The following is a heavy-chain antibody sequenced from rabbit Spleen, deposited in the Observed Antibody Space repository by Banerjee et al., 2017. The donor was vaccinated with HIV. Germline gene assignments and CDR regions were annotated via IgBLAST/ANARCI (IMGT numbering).Heavy chain of an antibody. CDR1: GFSFSSSD. Sequence: QEQVLESGGGLVKPEGSLALTCKASGFSFSSSDYICWVRQAPGKGLEWIGYIDPVFGSTYYASWVNGRFTISSHNAQNTLYLQLNSLTAADTATYFCVRAYDDYGAPFNLWGPGTLVTVS. V-gene: IGHV1S47*01. CDR3: VRAYDDYGAPFNL. J-gene: IGHJ4*01. D-gene: IGHD2-1*01. CDR2: IDPVFGST.